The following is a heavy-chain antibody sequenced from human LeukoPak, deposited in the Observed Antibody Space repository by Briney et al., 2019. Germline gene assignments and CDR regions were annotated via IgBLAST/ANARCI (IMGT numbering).Heavy chain of an antibody. CDR2: IIPIFGTA. J-gene: IGHJ6*03. V-gene: IGHV1-69*13. D-gene: IGHD5-18*01. CDR1: GGTFSSYA. Sequence: GASVKVSCKASGGTFSSYAISWVRQAPGQGLEWMGGIIPIFGTANYAQKFQGRVTITADESTSTAYMELSSLRSEDTAVYYCASGAWIQLWLVSYYYYYMDVWGKGTTVTVSS. CDR3: ASGAWIQLWLVSYYYYYMDV.